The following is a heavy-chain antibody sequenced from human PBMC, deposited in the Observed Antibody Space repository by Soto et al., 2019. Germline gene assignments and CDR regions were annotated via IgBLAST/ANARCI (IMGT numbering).Heavy chain of an antibody. Sequence: GSLRLSCAASGFTFSSYAMHWVRQAPGKGLEWVAVISYDGSNKYYADSVKGRFTISRDNSKNTLYLQMNSLRAEDTAVYYCAREMATTHDYYGMDVWGQGXTVTVSS. V-gene: IGHV3-30-3*01. CDR1: GFTFSSYA. CDR2: ISYDGSNK. D-gene: IGHD5-12*01. J-gene: IGHJ6*02. CDR3: AREMATTHDYYGMDV.